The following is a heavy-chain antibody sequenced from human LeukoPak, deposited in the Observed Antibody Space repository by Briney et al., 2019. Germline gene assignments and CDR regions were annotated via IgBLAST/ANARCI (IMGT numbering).Heavy chain of an antibody. CDR3: AKDGDYYGSGSPINWFDP. CDR1: GGTFSSYA. CDR2: MNPNSGNT. Sequence: ASVKVSCKASGGTFSSYAISWVRQATGQGLEWMGWMNPNSGNTGYAQKFQGRVTITRNTSISTAYMELSSLRSEDTAVYYCAKDGDYYGSGSPINWFDPWGQGTLVTVSS. J-gene: IGHJ5*02. D-gene: IGHD3-10*01. V-gene: IGHV1-8*03.